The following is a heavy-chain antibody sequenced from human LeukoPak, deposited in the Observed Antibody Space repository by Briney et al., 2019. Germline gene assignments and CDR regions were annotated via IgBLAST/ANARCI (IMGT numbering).Heavy chain of an antibody. CDR2: ISAYNGNT. J-gene: IGHJ5*02. V-gene: IGHV1-18*01. D-gene: IGHD3-9*01. CDR3: ARVNYDILTGANWFDP. Sequence: ASVKVSCKVSGYTFTSYGISWVRQAPGQGLEWMGWISAYNGNTNYAQKLQGRVTMTTDTSTSTAYMELRSLRSDDTAVYYCARVNYDILTGANWFDPWGQGTLVTVSS. CDR1: GYTFTSYG.